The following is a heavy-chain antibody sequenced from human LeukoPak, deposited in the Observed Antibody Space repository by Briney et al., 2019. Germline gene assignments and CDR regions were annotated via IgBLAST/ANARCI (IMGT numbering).Heavy chain of an antibody. V-gene: IGHV4-4*07. D-gene: IGHD2-2*01. Sequence: SETLSLTCTVSGGSLSRYHSHWIRQPPGKGLEWIGRIYTSRRTNYNPSLKSRVTMSADTSENQFSLKLMSVTAAGTAVYCCARFVVVPAASVYYYMDVWGKGTTVTVSS. CDR1: GGSLSRYH. J-gene: IGHJ6*03. CDR3: ARFVVVPAASVYYYMDV. CDR2: IYTSRRT.